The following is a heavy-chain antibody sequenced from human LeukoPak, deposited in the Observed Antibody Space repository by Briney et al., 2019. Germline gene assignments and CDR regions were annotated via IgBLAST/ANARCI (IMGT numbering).Heavy chain of an antibody. D-gene: IGHD1-14*01. Sequence: SETLSLTCAVSGGSISNYYWYWMRQPPGKGLEWIGYIYYSGSTNYNPSLKSRVTISVDTSKNQFSLKRSSGTAADTAVYYCAKGGPEASAGLSWFDPWGQGTLVTVSS. CDR3: AKGGPEASAGLSWFDP. J-gene: IGHJ5*02. CDR2: IYYSGST. CDR1: GGSISNYY. V-gene: IGHV4-59*01.